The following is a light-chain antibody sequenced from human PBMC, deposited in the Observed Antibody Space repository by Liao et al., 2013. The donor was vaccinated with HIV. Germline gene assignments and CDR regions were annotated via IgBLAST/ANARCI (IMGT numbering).Light chain of an antibody. J-gene: IGLJ3*02. Sequence: YELTQPPSVSVSPGQTATISCSGDKLGHKYVCWYQQRPGQSPVLVIYQDTKRPSGIPERFSGSNSGNTATLTISGTQAMDEADYYCQAWDSSLWVFGGGTKLTVL. CDR3: QAWDSSLWV. CDR1: KLGHKY. V-gene: IGLV3-1*01. CDR2: QDT.